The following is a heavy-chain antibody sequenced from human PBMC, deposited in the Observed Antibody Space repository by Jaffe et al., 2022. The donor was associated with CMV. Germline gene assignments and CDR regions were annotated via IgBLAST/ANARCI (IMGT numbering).Heavy chain of an antibody. CDR2: IYYSGST. J-gene: IGHJ3*02. D-gene: IGHD2-2*01. Sequence: QLQLQESGPGLVKPSETLSLTCTVSGGSISSSSYYWGWIRQPPGKGLEWIGSIYYSGSTYYNPSLKSRVTISVDTSKNQFSLKLSSVTAADTAVYYCARLRRSLVVPTPPGAFDIWGQGTMVTVSS. CDR1: GGSISSSSYY. V-gene: IGHV4-39*01. CDR3: ARLRRSLVVPTPPGAFDI.